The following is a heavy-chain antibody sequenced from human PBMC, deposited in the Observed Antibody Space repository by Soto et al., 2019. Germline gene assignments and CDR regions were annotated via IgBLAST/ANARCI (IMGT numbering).Heavy chain of an antibody. V-gene: IGHV4-4*02. Sequence: SATLSLTCTVSGASITGSDWWSWVRQTPEKGLEWIGEIYHSGTTNYHPSLKSRVTISQDKSKNQFSLNLTSVTAADTAVYSCVRMSVVGYFDYWGRGSLVTVSS. D-gene: IGHD3-22*01. J-gene: IGHJ4*02. CDR3: VRMSVVGYFDY. CDR1: GASITGSDW. CDR2: IYHSGTT.